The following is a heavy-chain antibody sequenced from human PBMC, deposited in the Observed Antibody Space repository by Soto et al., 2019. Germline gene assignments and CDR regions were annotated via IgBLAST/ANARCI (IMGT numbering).Heavy chain of an antibody. Sequence: EVQLVESGGGLVQPGRSLRLSCAASGFTFDDYAMHWVRQAPGKGLEWVSSISWHGGNKAYADSVKGRFSISRDNAKSSLYVQVNSLTAEDTALYYCVKDGDKAAIFPYFDTWGQGTLVTVSS. D-gene: IGHD6-13*01. V-gene: IGHV3-9*01. CDR3: VKDGDKAAIFPYFDT. J-gene: IGHJ4*02. CDR2: ISWHGGNK. CDR1: GFTFDDYA.